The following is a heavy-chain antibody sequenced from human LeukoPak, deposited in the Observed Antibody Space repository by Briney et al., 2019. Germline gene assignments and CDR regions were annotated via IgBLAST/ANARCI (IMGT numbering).Heavy chain of an antibody. Sequence: ASVKVPCKASGYTFTGYYMHWVRQAPGQGLEWMGWINPNSGGTNYAQKFQGRATMTRDTSISTAYMELSRLRSDDTAVYYCARGLSYYYDSSGYYYFDYWGQGTLVTVSS. D-gene: IGHD3-22*01. CDR3: ARGLSYYYDSSGYYYFDY. J-gene: IGHJ4*02. CDR1: GYTFTGYY. V-gene: IGHV1-2*02. CDR2: INPNSGGT.